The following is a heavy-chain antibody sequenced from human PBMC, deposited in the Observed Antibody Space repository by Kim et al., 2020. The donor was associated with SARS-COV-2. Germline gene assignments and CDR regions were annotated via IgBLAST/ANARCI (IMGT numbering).Heavy chain of an antibody. CDR3: TRVSGTTLAFWDAFD. CDR2: IRSKVNGYAT. V-gene: IGHV3-73*01. D-gene: IGHD1-1*01. Sequence: GGSLRPSCGASGFTFSDSAMHWVRRASGKGLEWVGRIRSKVNGYATAYSASVRGRFTISRDDSRNTAYLQMNSLKTEDTAVYYCTRVSGTTLAFWDAFD. CDR1: GFTFSDSA. J-gene: IGHJ3*02.